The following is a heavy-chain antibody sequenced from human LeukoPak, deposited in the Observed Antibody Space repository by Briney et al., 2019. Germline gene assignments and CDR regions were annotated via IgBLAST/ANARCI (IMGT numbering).Heavy chain of an antibody. CDR1: GYTFTSYY. V-gene: IGHV1-46*01. J-gene: IGHJ4*02. CDR3: ARDERVDYYDSSGYYPDY. D-gene: IGHD3-22*01. Sequence: ASVKVSCKASGYTFTSYYMHWVRQAPGQGLEWMGIINPSGGSTSYAQKFQGRVTMTRDTSTSTVYMGLSSLRSEDTAVYYCARDERVDYYDSSGYYPDYWGQGTLVTVSS. CDR2: INPSGGST.